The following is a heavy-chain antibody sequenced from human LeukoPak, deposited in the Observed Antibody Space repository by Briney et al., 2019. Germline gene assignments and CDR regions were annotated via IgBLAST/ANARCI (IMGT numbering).Heavy chain of an antibody. J-gene: IGHJ5*02. Sequence: KSSETLSLTCTVSGGSISSYYWSWIRQPPGKGLEWIGYIYTSGSTNYNPSLKSRVTISVDTSRNQFSLKLSSVTAADTAVYYCARGLDSTVTTTTGGWFDPWGQGTLVTVS. V-gene: IGHV4-4*09. CDR3: ARGLDSTVTTTTGGWFDP. CDR2: IYTSGST. CDR1: GGSISSYY. D-gene: IGHD4-17*01.